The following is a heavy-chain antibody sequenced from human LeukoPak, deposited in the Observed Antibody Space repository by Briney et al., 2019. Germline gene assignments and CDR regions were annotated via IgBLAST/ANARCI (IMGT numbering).Heavy chain of an antibody. V-gene: IGHV6-1*01. D-gene: IGHD3-9*01. Sequence: SQTLSLTCAISGDSVSSNSAAWNWIRQSPSRGLEWLGRTYYRSKWYNDYAVYVKSRITINPDTSKNQFSLQLNSVTPEDTAVYYCARDGRRPTGAILTGDSAAFPYYYYMDVWGKGTTVTVSS. CDR3: ARDGRRPTGAILTGDSAAFPYYYYMDV. CDR2: TYYRSKWYN. J-gene: IGHJ6*03. CDR1: GDSVSSNSAA.